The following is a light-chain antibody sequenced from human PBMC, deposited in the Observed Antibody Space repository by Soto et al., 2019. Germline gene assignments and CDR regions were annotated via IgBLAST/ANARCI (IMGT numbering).Light chain of an antibody. Sequence: QSALTQAASVSGSPGQSITISCTGTSSDIGAYNYVSWYQQRPGKAPKVLIYAVNNRPSGISDRFSGSKSGNTASLTISGLQAEDEAVYYCTSYTNRDTVIFGGGTKLTVL. CDR3: TSYTNRDTVI. J-gene: IGLJ2*01. V-gene: IGLV2-14*01. CDR2: AVN. CDR1: SSDIGAYNY.